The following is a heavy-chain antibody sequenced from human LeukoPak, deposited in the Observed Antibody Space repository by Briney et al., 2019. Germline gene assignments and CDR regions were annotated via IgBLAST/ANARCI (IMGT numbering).Heavy chain of an antibody. CDR1: GYTFGAYY. D-gene: IGHD3-9*01. J-gene: IGHJ5*02. CDR2: IRPNSGGT. Sequence: GASVKVSCKASGYTFGAYYMYWVRQAPGQGLEWMGWIRPNSGGTNYTQKFQGRVTMTRDTSISTAYMELSSLRSEDTAVYYCARVPSRDYDILTGYYKRVGRFDLWGQGTLVTVSS. V-gene: IGHV1-2*02. CDR3: ARVPSRDYDILTGYYKRVGRFDL.